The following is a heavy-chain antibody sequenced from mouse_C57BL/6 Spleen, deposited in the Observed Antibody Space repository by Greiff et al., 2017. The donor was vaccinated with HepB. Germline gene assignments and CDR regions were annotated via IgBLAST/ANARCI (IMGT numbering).Heavy chain of an antibody. Sequence: VKLQQPGAELVKPGASVKLSCKASGYTFTSYWMQWVKQRTGQGLEWIGEIDPSDSYTNYNQKFKGKATLTVDTSSSTAYMQLSSLTAEDSAVYYCARWKDGGFAYWGQGTLVTVSA. J-gene: IGHJ3*01. V-gene: IGHV1-50*01. CDR1: GYTFTSYW. CDR3: ARWKDGGFAY. CDR2: IDPSDSYT.